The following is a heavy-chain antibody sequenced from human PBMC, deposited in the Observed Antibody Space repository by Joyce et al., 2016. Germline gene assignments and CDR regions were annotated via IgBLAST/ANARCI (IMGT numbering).Heavy chain of an antibody. D-gene: IGHD3-10*01. Sequence: QVQLLESGGGVVRPGRSLRLSCAVSGFTFSVYTMHWVRQAPGKGLEWVAIISPYNRNNKYYADSGKGRFTISRDNSKNTLFLQMDRLRPDDTAIYYCARTLSWFGEGYYGLDVWGRGTTVTVSS. CDR2: ISPYNRNNK. V-gene: IGHV3-30*04. CDR3: ARTLSWFGEGYYGLDV. CDR1: GFTFSVYT. J-gene: IGHJ6*02.